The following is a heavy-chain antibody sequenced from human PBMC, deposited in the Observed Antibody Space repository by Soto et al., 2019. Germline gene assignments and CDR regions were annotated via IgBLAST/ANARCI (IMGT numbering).Heavy chain of an antibody. D-gene: IGHD1-26*01. V-gene: IGHV3-74*01. J-gene: IGHJ4*02. CDR1: GFTFSSYW. CDR2: INSDGSST. CDR3: AVGATGHSTFDY. Sequence: EVQLVESGGGLVQPGGSLRLSCAASGFTFSSYWMHWVRQAPGKGLVWVSRINSDGSSTSYADSVKGRFTISRDNAKNTRYLQMNSLRAEDTAVYYCAVGATGHSTFDYWGQGTLVTVSS.